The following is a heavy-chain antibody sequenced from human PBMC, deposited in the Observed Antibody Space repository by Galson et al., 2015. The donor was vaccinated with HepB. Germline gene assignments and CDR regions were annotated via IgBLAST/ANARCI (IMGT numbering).Heavy chain of an antibody. Sequence: SLRLSCAASGIAFSRYGMAWVRQAPGKGLEWVSTINDGGGNTHYVDSVKGRFTISRDNSKNTLYLQLTSLRDEDTAVYYCATDVGVVPGAMFDYWGQGTLVTVSS. CDR3: ATDVGVVPGAMFDY. CDR1: GIAFSRYG. CDR2: INDGGGNT. J-gene: IGHJ4*02. V-gene: IGHV3-23*01. D-gene: IGHD2-2*01.